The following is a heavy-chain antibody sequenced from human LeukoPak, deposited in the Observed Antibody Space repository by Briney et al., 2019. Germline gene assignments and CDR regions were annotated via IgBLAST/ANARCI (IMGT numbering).Heavy chain of an antibody. D-gene: IGHD3-22*01. CDR3: ARDLTDYYELDY. CDR2: MYYSGST. Sequence: PSETLSLTCTVSGGSISSYYWSWIRQPPGKGLEWIGYMYYSGSTNYNPSLKSRVTMSVDTSKNQFSLKLSSVTAADTAVYYCARDLTDYYELDYWGQGTLVTVSS. V-gene: IGHV4-59*12. J-gene: IGHJ4*02. CDR1: GGSISSYY.